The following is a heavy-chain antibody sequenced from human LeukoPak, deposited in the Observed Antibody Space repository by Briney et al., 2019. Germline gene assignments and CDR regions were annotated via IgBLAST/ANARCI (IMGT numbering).Heavy chain of an antibody. J-gene: IGHJ4*02. CDR2: IYSGGRT. D-gene: IGHD3-10*01. Sequence: GGSLRLSCAASGFTFSNYAMSWVRQAPGKGLEWVSVIYSGGRTYYADSVKGRFTISRDNSKNTLYLQMNSLRAEDTAVYYCAKVWVTMVRGVIRYWGQGTLVTVSS. V-gene: IGHV3-23*03. CDR1: GFTFSNYA. CDR3: AKVWVTMVRGVIRY.